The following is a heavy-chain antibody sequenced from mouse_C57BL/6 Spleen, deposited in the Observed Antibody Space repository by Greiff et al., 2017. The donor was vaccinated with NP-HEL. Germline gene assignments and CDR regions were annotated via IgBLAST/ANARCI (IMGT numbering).Heavy chain of an antibody. J-gene: IGHJ4*01. CDR3: AVEATRYAMDY. CDR2: ISSGSSTI. V-gene: IGHV5-17*01. D-gene: IGHD1-1*01. CDR1: GFTFSDYG. Sequence: EVNVVESGGGLVKPGGSLKLSCAASGFTFSDYGMHWVRQAPEKGLEWVAYISSGSSTIYYADTVKGRFTISRDKAKNTLFLQMTSLRSEDTARYYCAVEATRYAMDYWGQGTSVTVSS.